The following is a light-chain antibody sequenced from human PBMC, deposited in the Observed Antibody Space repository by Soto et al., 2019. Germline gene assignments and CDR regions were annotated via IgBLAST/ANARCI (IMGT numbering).Light chain of an antibody. CDR1: QTVSSH. J-gene: IGKJ1*01. Sequence: EIVLTQSPATLSLSPGERATLSCRASQTVSSHLAWYQQKPGQAPRLLIHDASNRATGIPARFSGSGSGTDFTLTIRSLEPEDFAVYYCQRRSNWPPTWTFGQGTKVEIK. CDR3: QRRSNWPPTWT. CDR2: DAS. V-gene: IGKV3-11*01.